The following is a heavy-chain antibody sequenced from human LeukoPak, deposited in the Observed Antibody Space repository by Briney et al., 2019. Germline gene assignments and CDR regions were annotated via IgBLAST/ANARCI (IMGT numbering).Heavy chain of an antibody. CDR1: GFTFSSYG. J-gene: IGHJ5*02. Sequence: GSLRLSCAASGFTFSSYGMNWVRQAPGKGLVWVSRINSDGINTSYADSVKGRFTISRDNAKNTLNLQMNSLRAEDTAVYYCARDLGQYYDTSDNWFDPWGQGTLVTVSS. CDR2: INSDGINT. CDR3: ARDLGQYYDTSDNWFDP. D-gene: IGHD3-22*01. V-gene: IGHV3-74*01.